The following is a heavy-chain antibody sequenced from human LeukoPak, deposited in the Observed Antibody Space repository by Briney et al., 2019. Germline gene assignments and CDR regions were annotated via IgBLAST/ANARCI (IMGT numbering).Heavy chain of an antibody. CDR2: ISGSGGST. CDR3: AKVVRGMTTLTLPNDY. D-gene: IGHD4-11*01. V-gene: IGHV3-23*01. J-gene: IGHJ4*02. Sequence: GGSLRLSCAASGFTFSSYAMSWVRQAPGKGLEWVSAISGSGGSTYYADSVKGRFTISRDNSKNTLYLQMNSLRAEDTAVYYCAKVVRGMTTLTLPNDYWGQGTLVTVSS. CDR1: GFTFSSYA.